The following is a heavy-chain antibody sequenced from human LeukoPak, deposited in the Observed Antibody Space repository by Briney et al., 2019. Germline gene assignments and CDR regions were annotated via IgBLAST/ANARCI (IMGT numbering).Heavy chain of an antibody. CDR2: INSDGSST. D-gene: IGHD3-3*01. CDR1: GFTFSSYW. Sequence: GGSLRLSCAASGFTFSSYWMHWVRQAPGKGLVWVSRINSDGSSTSYADSVKGRFTISRDNAKNTLYLQMNSLRAEDTAVYYCARDQGIDDFWSGYSRSNWFDPWGQGTLVTVSS. J-gene: IGHJ5*02. CDR3: ARDQGIDDFWSGYSRSNWFDP. V-gene: IGHV3-74*01.